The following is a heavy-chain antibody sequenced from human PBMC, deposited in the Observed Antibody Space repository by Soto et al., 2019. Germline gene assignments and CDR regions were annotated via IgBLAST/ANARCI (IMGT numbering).Heavy chain of an antibody. D-gene: IGHD2-2*01. V-gene: IGHV1-69*13. CDR2: IILRFGTA. J-gene: IGHJ5*02. CDR1: GGTFSNYA. CDR3: ARALEGYCISTSCYVPNWFDP. Sequence: GASVKVSCKASGGTFSNYAISWGRQAPGQGLEGMGGIILRFGTANYAQKFQGRVTITADESMTTAYMELSGLRSDDTAVYYCARALEGYCISTSCYVPNWFDPWGQGTLVTVFS.